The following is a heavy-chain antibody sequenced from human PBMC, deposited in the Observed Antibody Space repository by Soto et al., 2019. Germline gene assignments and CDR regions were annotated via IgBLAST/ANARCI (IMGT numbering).Heavy chain of an antibody. CDR1: GFTFSSYA. CDR3: AKILRSGRDFDY. V-gene: IGHV3-23*01. D-gene: IGHD2-15*01. Sequence: PGGSLRLSCAASGFTFSSYAMSWVRQAPGKGLEWVSAISGSGGSTYYADSVKGRFTISRDNSKNTLYLQMNSLRAEDAAVYYCAKILRSGRDFDYWGQGTLVTVSS. J-gene: IGHJ4*02. CDR2: ISGSGGST.